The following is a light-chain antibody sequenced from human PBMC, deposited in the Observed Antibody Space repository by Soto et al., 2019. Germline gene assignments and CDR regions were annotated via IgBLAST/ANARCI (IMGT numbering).Light chain of an antibody. V-gene: IGLV1-44*01. J-gene: IGLJ3*02. CDR3: CSFAGSNSWV. CDR1: SSNIGSNT. CDR2: NNN. Sequence: QSVLTQPPSASGTPGQRITISCSGSSSNIGSNTVNWYQQLPGTAPKLLIYNNNQRPSGVPDRFSGSKSGTSASLAISGLQSEDEADYYCCSFAGSNSWVFGGGTKLTVL.